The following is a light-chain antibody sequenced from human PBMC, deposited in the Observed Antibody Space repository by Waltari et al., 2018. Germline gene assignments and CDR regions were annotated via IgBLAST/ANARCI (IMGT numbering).Light chain of an antibody. CDR3: CSFAAGNTVI. J-gene: IGLJ2*01. Sequence: QSALTQPRSVSGSPGQSVTISCTGTSSDVGGYNSVSWYQQDPGKAPKLLIFDVSERPAGVSDRFSGSTAGNTASLTISGLQAEEEADYHCCSFAAGNTVIFGGGTKLTVV. CDR1: SSDVGGYNS. CDR2: DVS. V-gene: IGLV2-11*01.